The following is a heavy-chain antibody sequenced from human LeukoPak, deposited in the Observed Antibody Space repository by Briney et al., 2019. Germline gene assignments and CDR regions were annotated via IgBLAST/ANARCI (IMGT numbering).Heavy chain of an antibody. D-gene: IGHD6-6*01. V-gene: IGHV4-30-4*08. CDR3: ARVGEKEYSSSVGAFDI. CDR2: IYYSGST. J-gene: IGHJ3*02. Sequence: SQTLSLTCTVSGGSIGSGDYYWSWIRQPPGKGLEWIGYIYYSGSTYYNPSLKSRVTISVDTSKNQFSLKLSSVTAADTAVYYCARVGEKEYSSSVGAFDIWGQGTMVTVSS. CDR1: GGSIGSGDYY.